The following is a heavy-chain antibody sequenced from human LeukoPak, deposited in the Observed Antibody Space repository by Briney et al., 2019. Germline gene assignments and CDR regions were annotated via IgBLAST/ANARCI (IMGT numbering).Heavy chain of an antibody. J-gene: IGHJ4*02. CDR3: ARHGVLRFLEWLSSRFDY. CDR1: GYSISSGYY. CDR2: IYHSGST. D-gene: IGHD3-3*01. V-gene: IGHV4-38-2*01. Sequence: TPSETLSLTCAVSGYSISSGYYWGWIQQPPGKGLEWIGSIYHSGSTYYNPSLKSRVTISVDTSKNQSSLKLSSVTAADTAVYYCARHGVLRFLEWLSSRFDYWGQGTLVTVSS.